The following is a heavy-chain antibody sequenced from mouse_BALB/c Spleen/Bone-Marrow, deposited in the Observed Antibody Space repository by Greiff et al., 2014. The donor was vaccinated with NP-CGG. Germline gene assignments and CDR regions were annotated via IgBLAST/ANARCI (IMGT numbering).Heavy chain of an antibody. CDR2: IDPANGNT. D-gene: IGHD1-1*01. V-gene: IGHV14-3*02. CDR3: APYYYGSSQFAY. Sequence: VHVKQSGAELVKPGASVKLSCTASGFNIKDTYMHWVKQRPEQGLEWIGRIDPANGNTKYGPKFQGKATITADTSSNTAYLQLSSLTSEDTAVYYCAPYYYGSSQFAYWGQGTLVTVSA. CDR1: GFNIKDTY. J-gene: IGHJ3*01.